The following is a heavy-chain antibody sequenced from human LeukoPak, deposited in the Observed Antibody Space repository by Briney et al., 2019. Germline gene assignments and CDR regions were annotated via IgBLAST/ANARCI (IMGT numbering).Heavy chain of an antibody. Sequence: GGSLRLSCAASGFTFTSYGMHWVRQAPGEGLEWLALISYDGSNKYYTDSVKGRFTISRDNSKNTLYLQMNSLRAEDTAVYYCAKLPYYYDSSDFSHWGQGTLVTVSS. J-gene: IGHJ4*02. CDR1: GFTFTSYG. D-gene: IGHD3-22*01. CDR3: AKLPYYYDSSDFSH. V-gene: IGHV3-30*18. CDR2: ISYDGSNK.